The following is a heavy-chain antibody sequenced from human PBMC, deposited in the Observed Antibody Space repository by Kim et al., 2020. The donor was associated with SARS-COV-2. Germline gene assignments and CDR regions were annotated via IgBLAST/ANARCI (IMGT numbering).Heavy chain of an antibody. J-gene: IGHJ4*02. CDR3: AGDHSSAVGY. D-gene: IGHD6-19*01. Sequence: YDANSVKGRFTISRDNAKNALYLQMNRRRGGETAVYYCAGDHSSAVGYWGQGTLVPVSS. V-gene: IGHV3-11*04.